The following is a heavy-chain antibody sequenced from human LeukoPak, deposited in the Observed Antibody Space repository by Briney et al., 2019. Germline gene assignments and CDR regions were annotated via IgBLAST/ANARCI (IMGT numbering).Heavy chain of an antibody. Sequence: SETLSLTCTVSGGSIISYYWSWIXQPPGXGLEWIGYIHYSGSTKYNPSLKSRVTISVDTSNNHFSLKLSSVTAADTAVYFCARVHPDGYSAYWGQGILVTVSS. D-gene: IGHD5-24*01. CDR1: GGSIISYY. J-gene: IGHJ4*02. CDR3: ARVHPDGYSAY. V-gene: IGHV4-59*01. CDR2: IHYSGST.